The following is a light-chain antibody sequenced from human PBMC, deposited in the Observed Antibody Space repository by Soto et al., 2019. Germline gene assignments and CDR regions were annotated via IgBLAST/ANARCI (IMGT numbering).Light chain of an antibody. CDR1: GSDVGAYNY. J-gene: IGLJ1*01. Sequence: QSALTQPASVSGSPGQSIAIAFTGTGSDVGAYNYVSWYQQHPGKAPKLMISEVTNRPSGVSDRFSGSKSGNTASLTISGLQAEDEADYYCSSFTSRFTFVFGTGTKVTVL. V-gene: IGLV2-14*01. CDR2: EVT. CDR3: SSFTSRFTFV.